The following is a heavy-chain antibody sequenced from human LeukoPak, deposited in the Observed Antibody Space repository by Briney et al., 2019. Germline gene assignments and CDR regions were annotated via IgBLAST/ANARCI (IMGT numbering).Heavy chain of an antibody. CDR3: ARHSRDGYNFDDY. D-gene: IGHD5-24*01. CDR1: GGSISSYY. CDR2: IYYSGST. Sequence: SETLSLTCTVSGGSISSYYWSWIRQPPGKGLEWIGYIYYSGSTNYNPSLKSRVTISVDTSKNQFSLKLSSVTAADTAVYYRARHSRDGYNFDDYWGQGTLVTVSS. V-gene: IGHV4-59*08. J-gene: IGHJ4*02.